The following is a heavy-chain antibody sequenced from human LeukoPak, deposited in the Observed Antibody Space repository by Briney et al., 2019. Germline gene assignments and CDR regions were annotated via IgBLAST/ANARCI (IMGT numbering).Heavy chain of an antibody. CDR3: AKGSGWYYYFDY. CDR1: GFTFSSYA. V-gene: IGHV3-23*01. Sequence: PGGSLRLSCAATGFTFSSYAMSWVRQASGKGLEWVSAISGSGGSTYYADSVKGRFTISRDNSKNTLYLQMNSLRAEDTAVYYCAKGSGWYYYFDYWGQGTLVTVYS. CDR2: ISGSGGST. D-gene: IGHD6-19*01. J-gene: IGHJ4*02.